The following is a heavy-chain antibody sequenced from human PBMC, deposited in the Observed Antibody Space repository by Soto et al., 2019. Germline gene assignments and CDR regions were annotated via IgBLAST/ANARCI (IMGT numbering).Heavy chain of an antibody. CDR2: IDYSGST. CDR1: GGSVSGTSHY. V-gene: IGHV4-61*01. J-gene: IGHJ1*01. Sequence: QVQLQESGPGLVKPSETLSLTCSVSGGSVSGTSHYWNWIRQTRGKGLEWIGYIDYSGSTNYSPSLKSRVTISVDTSKTQFSLKLSSVTAADTAVYYCARGGTSSRRAVAGYFHYWGQGIQVTVSS. CDR3: ARGGTSSRRAVAGYFHY. D-gene: IGHD1-7*01.